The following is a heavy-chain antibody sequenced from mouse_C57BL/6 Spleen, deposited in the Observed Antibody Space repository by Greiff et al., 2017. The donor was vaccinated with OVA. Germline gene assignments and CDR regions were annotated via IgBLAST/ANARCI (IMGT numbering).Heavy chain of an antibody. V-gene: IGHV1-80*01. J-gene: IGHJ4*01. CDR1: GYAFSSYW. CDR3: ARQGYSKGAMDY. CDR2: IYPGDGDT. Sequence: QVQLQQSGAELVKPGASVKISCKASGYAFSSYWMNWVKQRPGKGLEWIGQIYPGDGDTNYNGKFKGKATLTADKSSSTAYMQLSSLTSEDSAVYFCARQGYSKGAMDYWGQGTSVTVSS. D-gene: IGHD2-5*01.